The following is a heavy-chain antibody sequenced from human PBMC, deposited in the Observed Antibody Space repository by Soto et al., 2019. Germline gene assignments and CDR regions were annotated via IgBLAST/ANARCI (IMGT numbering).Heavy chain of an antibody. Sequence: EVQLVESGGGLVQPGGSLRLSCAASGFTFSSYSMNWVRQAPGKGLEWVSYISSSSSTIYYADSVKGRFTNSRDNAKNSLYLQMNSLRAEDTAVDYCAREALMNWFDPWGQGTLVTVSS. CDR3: AREALMNWFDP. CDR1: GFTFSSYS. J-gene: IGHJ5*02. CDR2: ISSSSSTI. V-gene: IGHV3-48*01.